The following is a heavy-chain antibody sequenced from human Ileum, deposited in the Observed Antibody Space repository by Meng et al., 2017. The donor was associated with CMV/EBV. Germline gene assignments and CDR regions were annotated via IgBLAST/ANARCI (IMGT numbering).Heavy chain of an antibody. CDR2: LYSGGTA. CDR3: ARERYQLLFVDYYYYDMDV. V-gene: IGHV3-53*01. CDR1: WINASSDY. J-gene: IGHJ6*02. Sequence: GAALKTSCAATWINASSDYMNWVRQAPGKGLEWVSILYSGGTASYADSVKGRFTISRDNSKNTLYLHMNSLRAEDTAVYYCARERYQLLFVDYYYYDMDVWGQGTTVTVSS. D-gene: IGHD2-2*01.